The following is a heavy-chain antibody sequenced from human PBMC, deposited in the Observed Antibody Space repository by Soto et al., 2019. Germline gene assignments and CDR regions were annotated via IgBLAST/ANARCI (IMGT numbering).Heavy chain of an antibody. V-gene: IGHV3-64*01. CDR1: GFTFSSYD. CDR3: VRRVAGNYDY. CDR2: ISSNGGTP. J-gene: IGHJ4*02. D-gene: IGHD1-7*01. Sequence: EVQLAESGGGMVQPGGSLRLSCVASGFTFSSYDMHWVRQAPGKGLEYVSSISSNGGTPYYGNSVKGRFTISRDHSKHTLYLQMGSLRAEDMAVYYCVRRVAGNYDYWGQGTLVTVSS.